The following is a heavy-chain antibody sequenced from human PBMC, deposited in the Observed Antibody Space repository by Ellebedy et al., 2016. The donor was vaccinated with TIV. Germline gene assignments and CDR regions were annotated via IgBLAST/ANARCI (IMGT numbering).Heavy chain of an antibody. CDR2: INHSGST. Sequence: SETLSLXCAVYGGSFSGYYWSWIRKPPGTGLEWIGEINHSGSTNYNPSLKRRVTISVDTSKNKFSLKLSSVTAADTAVYYCARGGVKITIFGVVDRAVDYWGQGTLVTVSS. CDR1: GGSFSGYY. V-gene: IGHV4-34*01. D-gene: IGHD3-3*01. J-gene: IGHJ4*02. CDR3: ARGGVKITIFGVVDRAVDY.